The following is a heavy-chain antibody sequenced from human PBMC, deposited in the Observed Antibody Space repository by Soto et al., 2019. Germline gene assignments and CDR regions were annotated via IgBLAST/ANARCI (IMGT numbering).Heavy chain of an antibody. CDR1: GGSISSSSYY. J-gene: IGHJ3*02. CDR3: ARGYYYDSLAFDI. D-gene: IGHD3-22*01. CDR2: IYYSGST. V-gene: IGHV4-39*01. Sequence: PSETLSLTCTVSGGSISSSSYYWGWIRQPPGKGLEWIGSIYYSGSTYYNPSLKSRVTISVDTSKNQFSLKLSSVTAADTAVYYCARGYYYDSLAFDIWGLGTMVTVSS.